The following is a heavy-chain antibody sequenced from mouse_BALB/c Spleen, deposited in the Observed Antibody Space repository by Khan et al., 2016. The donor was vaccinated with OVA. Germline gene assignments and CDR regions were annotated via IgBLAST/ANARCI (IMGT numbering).Heavy chain of an antibody. J-gene: IGHJ3*01. CDR3: ARTGYGGFAY. D-gene: IGHD3-1*01. Sequence: VRLQQSGPELANPGASMKISCKASGYSFTDYTLNWVKPSHGNSLEWIGLINPYNGGTSDNQKFKGKATLTVDKSSSTAYMELLSLTSADSAVYYCARTGYGGFAYWGQGTVVTIS. V-gene: IGHV1-18*01. CDR2: INPYNGGT. CDR1: GYSFTDYT.